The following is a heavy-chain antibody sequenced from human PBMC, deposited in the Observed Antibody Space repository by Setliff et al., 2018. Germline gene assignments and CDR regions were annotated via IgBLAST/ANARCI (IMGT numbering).Heavy chain of an antibody. V-gene: IGHV3-49*04. CDR2: IRGKPSSGTT. J-gene: IGHJ6*02. CDR1: GFTFGDYA. CDR3: TRDSYGSYYYGMDV. D-gene: IGHD5-18*01. Sequence: PGGSLRLSCTTSGFTFGDYAITWVRQAPGKGLEWVGFIRGKPSSGTTEYAASVKGRFTISRDYSRNIAYVQMNSLKTEDTAVYYCTRDSYGSYYYGMDVWGQGTTVTVSS.